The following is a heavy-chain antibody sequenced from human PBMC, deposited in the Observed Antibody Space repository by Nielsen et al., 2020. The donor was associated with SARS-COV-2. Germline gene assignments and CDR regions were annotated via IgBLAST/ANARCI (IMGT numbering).Heavy chain of an antibody. V-gene: IGHV3-48*01. D-gene: IGHD1-26*01. CDR1: GFTFSSYS. Sequence: GGSLRLSCAASGFTFSSYSMNWVRQAPGKGLEWVSYISSSSTIYYADSVKGRFTISRDNAKNSLYLQMNSLRAEDTAVYYCARESGSLFDYWGQGTLVTVSS. CDR3: ARESGSLFDY. CDR2: ISSSSTI. J-gene: IGHJ4*02.